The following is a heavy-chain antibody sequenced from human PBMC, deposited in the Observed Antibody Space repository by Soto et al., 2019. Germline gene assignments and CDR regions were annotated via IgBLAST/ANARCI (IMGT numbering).Heavy chain of an antibody. Sequence: QVQLVQSGAEVKKPGSSVKVSCKASGVTFSSYAISWVRQAPGQGLEWMGGIIPIFGTANYAQKFQGRVTITADKSTRTAYMEMSSLRAEDTAVYYCARGAGRYSNYEFDYWGQGTLVTVSS. J-gene: IGHJ4*02. CDR2: IIPIFGTA. V-gene: IGHV1-69*06. CDR3: ARGAGRYSNYEFDY. D-gene: IGHD4-4*01. CDR1: GVTFSSYA.